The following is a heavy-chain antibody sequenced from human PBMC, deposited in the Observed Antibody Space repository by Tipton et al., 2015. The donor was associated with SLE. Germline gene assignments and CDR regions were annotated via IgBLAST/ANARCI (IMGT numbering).Heavy chain of an antibody. D-gene: IGHD5-12*01. V-gene: IGHV4-34*01. CDR1: GGSISSGSSYY. CDR3: ARHNSGSVVWFDP. CDR2: INHRGST. Sequence: TLSLTCAVYGGSISSGSSYYWAWIRQPPGKGVEWIGEINHRGSTNYNPSLKSRVTISVDTSKNQFSLKLRSVTAADTAVYYCARHNSGSVVWFDPWGQGTLVTVSS. J-gene: IGHJ5*02.